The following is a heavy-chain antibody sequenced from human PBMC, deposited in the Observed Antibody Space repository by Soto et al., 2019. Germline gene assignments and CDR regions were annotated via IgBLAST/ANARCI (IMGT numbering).Heavy chain of an antibody. Sequence: PGESLKISCKGSGYSFTSYWIGWVRQMPGKGLEWMGIIYPGDSDTRYSPSFQGQVTISADKSISTAYLQWSSLKASDTAMYYCARHEYYDFWSGYYDYYGMDVWGQGTTVTVSS. CDR3: ARHEYYDFWSGYYDYYGMDV. J-gene: IGHJ6*02. D-gene: IGHD3-3*01. CDR1: GYSFTSYW. CDR2: IYPGDSDT. V-gene: IGHV5-51*01.